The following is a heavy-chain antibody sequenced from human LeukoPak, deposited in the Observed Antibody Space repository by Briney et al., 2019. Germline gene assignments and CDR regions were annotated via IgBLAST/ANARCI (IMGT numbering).Heavy chain of an antibody. V-gene: IGHV1-2*02. D-gene: IGHD2-2*01. CDR2: INPNSGGT. CDR3: ARDRTKYCRSTSCPLDY. J-gene: IGHJ4*02. Sequence: ASVKVSCKASGYTCTGYYMHWVRQAPGQGLEWMGWINPNSGGTNYAQKFQGRVTMTRDTSISTAYMELSRLRSDDTAVYYCARDRTKYCRSTSCPLDYWGQGTLVTVSS. CDR1: GYTCTGYY.